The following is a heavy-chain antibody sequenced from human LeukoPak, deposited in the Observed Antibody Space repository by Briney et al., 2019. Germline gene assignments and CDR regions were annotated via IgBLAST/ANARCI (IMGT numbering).Heavy chain of an antibody. D-gene: IGHD3-10*01. Sequence: GGSLRLSCAASGFTFRSYAMSWVRQTPEKGLEWVSAITDSGGDTFHADSVKGRFTISRDNSKNTLYLQMNSLRAEDTAVYYCAKDASGFFRPYHFDYWGQGTLVTVSS. J-gene: IGHJ4*02. CDR3: AKDASGFFRPYHFDY. CDR1: GFTFRSYA. CDR2: ITDSGGDT. V-gene: IGHV3-23*01.